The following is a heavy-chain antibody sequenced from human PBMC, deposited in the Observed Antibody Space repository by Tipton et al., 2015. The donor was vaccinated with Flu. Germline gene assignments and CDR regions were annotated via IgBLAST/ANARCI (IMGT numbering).Heavy chain of an antibody. D-gene: IGHD3-22*01. J-gene: IGHJ4*02. Sequence: TLSLTCTVSGGSISSYYWSWIRQPAGKGLEWIGRIYTSGSTNYNPSLKSRVTMSVDTSKNQFSLKLSPVTAADTAVYYCARDSGWDYYDSSGSPDYWGQGTLVTVSS. CDR3: ARDSGWDYYDSSGSPDY. CDR1: GGSISSYY. V-gene: IGHV4-4*07. CDR2: IYTSGST.